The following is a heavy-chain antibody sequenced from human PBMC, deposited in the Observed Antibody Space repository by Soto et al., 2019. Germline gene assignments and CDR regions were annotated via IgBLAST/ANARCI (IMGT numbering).Heavy chain of an antibody. CDR3: AKDNLLFGELIASADY. Sequence: QVQLVESGGGVVQPGRSLRLSCAASGFTFSSYDMHWVRQAPGKGLEWMAVISYDGSNKYYADSVKGRFTISRDNSKNTLDLQMDSLRPEDTAVYYCAKDNLLFGELIASADYWGQGTLVTVSS. D-gene: IGHD3-10*01. CDR2: ISYDGSNK. J-gene: IGHJ4*02. V-gene: IGHV3-30*18. CDR1: GFTFSSYD.